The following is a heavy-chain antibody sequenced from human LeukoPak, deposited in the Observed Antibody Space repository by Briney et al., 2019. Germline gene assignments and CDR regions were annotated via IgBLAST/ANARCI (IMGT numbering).Heavy chain of an antibody. D-gene: IGHD2-2*01. CDR1: GGSISSYY. CDR2: IYYSGST. J-gene: IGHJ3*02. V-gene: IGHV4-59*01. CDR3: AREDAQEGTNAFDI. Sequence: SETLSLTCTVSGGSISSYYWNWIRQPPGKGLEWIGYIYYSGSTNYNPSLKSRVTISVDTSKNQFSLKLSSVTAADTAVYYCAREDAQEGTNAFDIWGQGTMVTVSS.